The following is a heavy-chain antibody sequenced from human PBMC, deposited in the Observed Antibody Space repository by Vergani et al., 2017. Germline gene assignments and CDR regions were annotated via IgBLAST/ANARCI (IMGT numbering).Heavy chain of an antibody. D-gene: IGHD2-2*01. CDR3: AKDHGYAGVAEAFDI. J-gene: IGHJ3*02. V-gene: IGHV3-23*01. CDR2: ISGSGGST. CDR1: RFTFSNYA. Sequence: EVQLLESGGGLVQPGGSLRLSCAASRFTFSNYAMSWVRQAPGKGLEWGPSISGSGGSTYYADSVKGRFTISRDNSKNTLYLQMNSLRADDTAVYYCAKDHGYAGVAEAFDIWGQGTMVTVSS.